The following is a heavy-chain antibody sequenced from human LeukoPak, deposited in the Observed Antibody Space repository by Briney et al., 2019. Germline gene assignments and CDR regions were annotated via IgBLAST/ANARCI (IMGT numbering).Heavy chain of an antibody. CDR1: GFTFSSYA. D-gene: IGHD3-9*01. CDR3: AKDLLTYYDILTGYSGVDY. V-gene: IGHV3-23*01. J-gene: IGHJ4*02. Sequence: SGGSLRLSCAASGFTFSSYAMSWVRQAPGKGLEWVSAISGSGGSTYYADSVKGRFTISRDNSKNTLYLQMDSLRAEDTAVYYCAKDLLTYYDILTGYSGVDYWGQGTLVTVSS. CDR2: ISGSGGST.